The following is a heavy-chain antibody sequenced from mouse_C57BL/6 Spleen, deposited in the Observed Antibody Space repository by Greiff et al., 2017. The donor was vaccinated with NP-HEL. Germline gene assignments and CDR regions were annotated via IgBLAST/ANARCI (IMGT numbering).Heavy chain of an antibody. J-gene: IGHJ4*01. V-gene: IGHV1-54*01. Sequence: QVHVKQSGAELVRPGTSVKVSCKASGYAFTNYLIEWVKQRPGQGLEWIGVINPGSGGTNYNEKFKGKATLTADKSSSTAYMQISSLTSEDTAVYFCARDSYYDYDWGHAMDYWGQGTSVTVSS. CDR2: INPGSGGT. D-gene: IGHD2-4*01. CDR1: GYAFTNYL. CDR3: ARDSYYDYDWGHAMDY.